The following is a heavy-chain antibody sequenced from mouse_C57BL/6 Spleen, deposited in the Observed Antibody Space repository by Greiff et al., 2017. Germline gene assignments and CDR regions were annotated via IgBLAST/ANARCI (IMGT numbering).Heavy chain of an antibody. J-gene: IGHJ3*01. CDR3: AAYDYDGAWFAY. D-gene: IGHD2-4*01. Sequence: QVQLKQPGAELVKPGASVKLSCKASGYTFTSYWMHWVKQRPGHGLEWIGMIHPNSGSTNYNEKFKSKATLTVDKSSSTAYMQLSSLTSEDSAVYYCAAYDYDGAWFAYWGQGTLVTVSA. V-gene: IGHV1-64*01. CDR1: GYTFTSYW. CDR2: IHPNSGST.